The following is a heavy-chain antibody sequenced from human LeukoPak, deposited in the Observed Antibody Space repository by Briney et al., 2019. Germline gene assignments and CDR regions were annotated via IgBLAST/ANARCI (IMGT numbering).Heavy chain of an antibody. CDR3: ARDTYDSSGYYYYYYGMDV. D-gene: IGHD3-22*01. J-gene: IGHJ6*02. CDR2: IYYSGST. Sequence: SQTLSLTPILSRGSLTIGGYYSSSTRQHPRKCIECLGYIYYSGSTYYNPYLKSQFTISVDTSKNQFSLKLSSVTAADTAVYYCARDTYDSSGYYYYYYGMDVWGQGTTVTVSS. CDR1: RGSLTIGGYY. V-gene: IGHV4-31*01.